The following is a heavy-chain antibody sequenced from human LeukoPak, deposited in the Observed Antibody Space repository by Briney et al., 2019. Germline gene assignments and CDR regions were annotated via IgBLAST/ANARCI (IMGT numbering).Heavy chain of an antibody. Sequence: PSETLSLTCTVSGGSISSGGYYWSWIRQPPGKGLEWIGYIYHSGSTYYNPSLKSRVTISVDRSKNQFSLKLSSVTAADTAVYYCARLPYDFWSGYPEEGVDYWGQGTLVTVSS. D-gene: IGHD3-3*01. J-gene: IGHJ4*02. V-gene: IGHV4-30-2*01. CDR2: IYHSGST. CDR1: GGSISSGGYY. CDR3: ARLPYDFWSGYPEEGVDY.